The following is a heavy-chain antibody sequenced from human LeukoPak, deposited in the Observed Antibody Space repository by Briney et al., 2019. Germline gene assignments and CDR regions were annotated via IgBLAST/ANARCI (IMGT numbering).Heavy chain of an antibody. CDR1: GFTFSNVW. Sequence: PGGSLRLSCAASGFTFSNVWMSWVRQAPGKGLEWVGRIKSKVGGGTTDYAAPVKGRFTISRDDSKNTVYLEMNRLGTEDTAVYYCVADPANCCYALDVWGQGTTVIVSS. J-gene: IGHJ6*02. V-gene: IGHV3-15*01. CDR3: VADPANCCYALDV. CDR2: IKSKVGGGTT.